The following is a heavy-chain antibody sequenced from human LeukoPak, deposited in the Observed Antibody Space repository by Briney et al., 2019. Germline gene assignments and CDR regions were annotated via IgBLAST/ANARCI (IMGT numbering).Heavy chain of an antibody. CDR2: IYYSGST. D-gene: IGHD6-19*01. V-gene: IGHV4-28*01. Sequence: SSDTLSLTCAVSGYSISSNNWWAWIRQPPGKGLEWIGYIYYSGSTYYNPYNPSLTSRVTMSVDTSKSQFSLKLDSVTEIDTAMYYCARNQAVAANRGAFDIWGQGTMVTVSS. CDR3: ARNQAVAANRGAFDI. J-gene: IGHJ3*02. CDR1: GYSISSNNW.